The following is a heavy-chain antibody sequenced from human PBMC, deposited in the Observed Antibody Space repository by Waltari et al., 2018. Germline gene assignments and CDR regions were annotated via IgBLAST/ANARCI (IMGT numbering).Heavy chain of an antibody. CDR3: ARGSSQRGVGYTGD. D-gene: IGHD5-12*01. V-gene: IGHV4-34*01. CDR2: ITHSGGT. J-gene: IGHJ4*02. CDR1: GGSFSGYY. Sequence: QVQLQQWGAGLLKPSETLSLTCAVYGGSFSGYYYAWFRQPPGKGLEWIGEITHSGGTKYNPSLKSRVTISPDTSKNQFSLKLTSVTAADTAVYYCARGSSQRGVGYTGDWGQGTLVTVSS.